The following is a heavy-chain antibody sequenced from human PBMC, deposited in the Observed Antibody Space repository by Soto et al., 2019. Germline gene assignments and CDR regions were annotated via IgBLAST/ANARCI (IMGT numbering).Heavy chain of an antibody. Sequence: SETLSLTCTVSCGSISSSSYYWGWIRQPPGKGLEWIGSIYYSGSTYYNPSLKSRVTISVDTSKNQFSLKLSSVTAADTAVYYCARCSSSRPRYYYYYYMDVWGKGTTVT. CDR3: ARCSSSRPRYYYYYYMDV. J-gene: IGHJ6*03. D-gene: IGHD6-6*01. CDR1: CGSISSSSYY. V-gene: IGHV4-39*01. CDR2: IYYSGST.